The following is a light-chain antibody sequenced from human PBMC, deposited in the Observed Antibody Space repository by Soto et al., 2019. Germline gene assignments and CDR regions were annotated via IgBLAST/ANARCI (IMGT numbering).Light chain of an antibody. CDR2: GAS. Sequence: ESVLTQSPDTLCVCPGERATLSCLASQSVSSSYLAWYQQKPGQAPRLLIYGASSRATGIPDRFSGSGSGTDFTLTISRLEPEDFAVYYCQQYGSSPRTFGQGTKVDI. CDR3: QQYGSSPRT. CDR1: QSVSSSY. V-gene: IGKV3-20*01. J-gene: IGKJ1*01.